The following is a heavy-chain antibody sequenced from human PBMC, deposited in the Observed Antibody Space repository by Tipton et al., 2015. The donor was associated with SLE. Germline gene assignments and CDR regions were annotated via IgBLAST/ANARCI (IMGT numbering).Heavy chain of an antibody. J-gene: IGHJ5*02. CDR3: ARGGASSKWLDP. V-gene: IGHV4-4*08. CDR1: GDSFSDSF. Sequence: TLSLTCSVSGDSFSDSFWNWIRQCPGKGLEWIGSIYVSGFTNYRPSLKSRLTMSKESSRRQFSLKLTSVSAADTAVYYCARGGASSKWLDPWGQGTLVTVSS. CDR2: IYVSGFT. D-gene: IGHD6-6*01.